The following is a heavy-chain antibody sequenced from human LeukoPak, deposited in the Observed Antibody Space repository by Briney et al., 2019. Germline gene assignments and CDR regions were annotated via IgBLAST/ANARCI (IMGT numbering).Heavy chain of an antibody. CDR2: ISGSGGST. CDR1: GFTFSRYW. J-gene: IGHJ4*02. V-gene: IGHV3-23*01. CDR3: AKKGSSYFDY. Sequence: AGGSLRLSCAASGFTFSRYWMSWVRQAPGKGLEWVSAISGSGGSTYYADSVKGRFTISRDNSKNTLYLQMNSLRAEDTAVYYCAKKGSSYFDYWGQGTLVTVSS.